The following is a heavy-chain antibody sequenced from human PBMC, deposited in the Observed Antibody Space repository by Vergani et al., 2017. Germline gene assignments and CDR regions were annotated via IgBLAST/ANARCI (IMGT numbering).Heavy chain of an antibody. CDR3: ARRFEPPIGPYCTNGVCTYNWFDP. CDR2: INPSGGST. Sequence: QVQLVQSGAEVKKPGASVKVSCKASGYTFTSYYMHWVRQAPGQGLEWMGIINPSGGSTSYAQKFQGRVTMTRDTSTRTVYMGLSSLRSEDTAVYYWARRFEPPIGPYCTNGVCTYNWFDPWGQGTLVTVSS. D-gene: IGHD2-8*01. J-gene: IGHJ5*02. CDR1: GYTFTSYY. V-gene: IGHV1-46*01.